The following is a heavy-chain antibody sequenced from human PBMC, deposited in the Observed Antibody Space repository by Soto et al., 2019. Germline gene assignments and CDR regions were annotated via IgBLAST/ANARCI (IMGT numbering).Heavy chain of an antibody. CDR2: ISAYNGNT. J-gene: IGHJ4*02. CDR3: ARESIAARPSTLDY. D-gene: IGHD6-6*01. Sequence: VKFSCKATGYTFTRYGISWVRHAPGQGLEWMGWISAYNGNTNYAQKLQGRVTMTTDTSTSTAYMELRSLRSDDTAVYYCARESIAARPSTLDYWGQGTLVTVSS. V-gene: IGHV1-18*01. CDR1: GYTFTRYG.